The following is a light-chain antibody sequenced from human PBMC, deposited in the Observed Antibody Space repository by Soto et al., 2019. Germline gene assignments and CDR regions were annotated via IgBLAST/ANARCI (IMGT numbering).Light chain of an antibody. CDR2: EVS. J-gene: IGLJ1*01. V-gene: IGLV2-14*01. CDR1: SSDVGGYIY. CDR3: SSYTTSSTLV. Sequence: QSVLTQPASVSGSPGQSITISCTGTSSDVGGYIYVSWYQQLPGKAPKLMIYEVSNRPSGVSNRFSGSKSGNTASLTISGLQAEDEADYYCSSYTTSSTLVFGTGTKLTVL.